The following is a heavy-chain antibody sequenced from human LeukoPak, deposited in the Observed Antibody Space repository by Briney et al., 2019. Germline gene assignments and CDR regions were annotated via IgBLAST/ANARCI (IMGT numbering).Heavy chain of an antibody. J-gene: IGHJ5*02. CDR1: GYSISSGYY. CDR3: ARHPVPAADISGWFDP. Sequence: SSGTLSLTCAVSGYSISSGYYWGWIRQPPGKGLEWIGSIYHSGSTYYNPSLKSRVTISVDTSKNQFSLKLSSVTAADTAVYYCARHPVPAADISGWFDPWGQGTLVTVSS. CDR2: IYHSGST. V-gene: IGHV4-38-2*01. D-gene: IGHD2-2*01.